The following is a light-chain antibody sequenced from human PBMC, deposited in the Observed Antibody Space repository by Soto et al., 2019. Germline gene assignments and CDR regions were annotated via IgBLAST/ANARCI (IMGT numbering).Light chain of an antibody. CDR1: QSVSSY. CDR3: QQRSNWPKT. V-gene: IGKV3-11*01. J-gene: IGKJ2*01. CDR2: DAS. Sequence: EIVLTQSPATLSLSPGERATLSCRASQSVSSYLAWYQQKPGQAPRLLIYDASNRATGIPARFSGSGSGTDFTLTISNLEPEDFAVYYCQQRSNWPKTFGQGTKLDIK.